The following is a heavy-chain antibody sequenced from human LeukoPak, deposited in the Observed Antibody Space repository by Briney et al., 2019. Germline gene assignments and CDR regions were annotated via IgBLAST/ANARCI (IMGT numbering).Heavy chain of an antibody. D-gene: IGHD3-10*01. Sequence: GGSLRLSCAASGFTFSNYGMSWVRQAPGKGLEWVSAISGSGVTTYYADSVKGRFTISRDNSKHTLYLQMNSLRAEDTAVYYCAKDSPYAYYGSGSYWDYWGQGTLVTVSS. CDR3: AKDSPYAYYGSGSYWDY. J-gene: IGHJ4*02. V-gene: IGHV3-23*01. CDR1: GFTFSNYG. CDR2: ISGSGVTT.